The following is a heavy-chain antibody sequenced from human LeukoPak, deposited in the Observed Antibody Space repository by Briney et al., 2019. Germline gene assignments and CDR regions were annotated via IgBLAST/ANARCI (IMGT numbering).Heavy chain of an antibody. J-gene: IGHJ4*02. D-gene: IGHD3-10*01. CDR1: GGSISSGDYS. V-gene: IGHV4-30-4*01. Sequence: SETLSLTCTVSGGSISSGDYSWSWIRQPPGKGLEWFGYIYHSGRAYYNPSLKSRLTMSIYTSRNQFSLRLSSVTAADTAVYYCARAHGSPSVRLFDTWGQGTLVTVSS. CDR3: ARAHGSPSVRLFDT. CDR2: IYHSGRA.